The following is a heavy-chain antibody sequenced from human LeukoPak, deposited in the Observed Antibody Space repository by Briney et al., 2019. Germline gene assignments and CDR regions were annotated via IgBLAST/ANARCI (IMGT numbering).Heavy chain of an antibody. CDR1: GFIFSSYE. D-gene: IGHD4-23*01. CDR2: ISTGGSTI. Sequence: GGSLRLSCAASGFIFSSYEMNWVRQAPGKGLEWVSYISTGGSTIYYADSVKGRFTISRDNAVNSLYLQMNSLRAEDTAVYYCARDEIDYGGNSDWGQGTLVTVSS. V-gene: IGHV3-48*03. CDR3: ARDEIDYGGNSD. J-gene: IGHJ4*02.